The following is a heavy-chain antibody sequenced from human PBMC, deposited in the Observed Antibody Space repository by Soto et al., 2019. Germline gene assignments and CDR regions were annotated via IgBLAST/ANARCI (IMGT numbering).Heavy chain of an antibody. V-gene: IGHV4-59*01. CDR3: ARGQPPPLPPLYSGMDV. CDR2: IYYSGST. Sequence: QVQLQESGPGLVKPSETLSLTCTVSGGSISSYYWSWIRQPPGKGLEWIGYIYYSGSTNYNPSLRRRVTISVXXSXNXXSLKRSSVTAADTAVYYCARGQPPPLPPLYSGMDVWGQGTTVTVSS. CDR1: GGSISSYY. J-gene: IGHJ6*02.